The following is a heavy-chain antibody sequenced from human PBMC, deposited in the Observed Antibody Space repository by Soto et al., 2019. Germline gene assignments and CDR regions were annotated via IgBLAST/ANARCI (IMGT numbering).Heavy chain of an antibody. V-gene: IGHV3-11*06. D-gene: IGHD3-9*01. CDR2: ISSSSSYT. CDR3: ARYDLYDILTGYYDY. J-gene: IGHJ4*02. Sequence: PGGSRRLSWAASGFTFSYYYMSWIRQAPGKGLEWVSYISSSSSYTNYADSVKGRFTISRDNAKNSLYLQMNSLRAEDTAVYYCARYDLYDILTGYYDYWGQGTLVTVSS. CDR1: GFTFSYYY.